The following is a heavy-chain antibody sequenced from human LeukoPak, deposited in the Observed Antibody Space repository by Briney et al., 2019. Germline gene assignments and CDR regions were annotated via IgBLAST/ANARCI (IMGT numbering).Heavy chain of an antibody. J-gene: IGHJ4*02. CDR2: IYYSGST. CDR3: ARSYDSSGSGFDY. Sequence: PSETLSLTCTVSGGSINSGDNYWSWVRQPPGKGLEWIGYIYYSGSTYYNPSLKSRVTISVDRSKNQFSLKLSSVTAADTAVYYCARSYDSSGSGFDYWGQGTLVTVSS. V-gene: IGHV4-30-2*01. CDR1: GGSINSGDNY. D-gene: IGHD3-22*01.